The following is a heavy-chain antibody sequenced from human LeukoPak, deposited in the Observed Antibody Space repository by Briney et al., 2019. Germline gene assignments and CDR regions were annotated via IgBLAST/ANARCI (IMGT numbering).Heavy chain of an antibody. D-gene: IGHD3-10*01. Sequence: ASVKVSCKASGYTFTSYGISWVRQAPGQGLEWMGWISAYNGNTNYAQKLQGRVTMTTDTSTSTAYMGRRSVRSDDAAVYYCARDGIYGSGKRFDPWGQGTLVTVSS. J-gene: IGHJ5*02. V-gene: IGHV1-18*01. CDR3: ARDGIYGSGKRFDP. CDR2: ISAYNGNT. CDR1: GYTFTSYG.